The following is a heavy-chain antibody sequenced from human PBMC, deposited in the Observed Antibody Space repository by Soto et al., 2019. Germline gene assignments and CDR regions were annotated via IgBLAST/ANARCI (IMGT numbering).Heavy chain of an antibody. D-gene: IGHD5-18*01. CDR2: ISYDGSNK. J-gene: IGHJ4*02. CDR1: GFTFSSYA. Sequence: QVKLVESGGGVVQPGRSLRLSCAASGFTFSSYAMHWVRQAPGKGLEWVAVISYDGSNKYYAVSVKGRFTISRDNSKNTLYLQMNSLRAEDTAVYYCAREGGYSYGVDYWGQGTLVTVSS. CDR3: AREGGYSYGVDY. V-gene: IGHV3-30-3*01.